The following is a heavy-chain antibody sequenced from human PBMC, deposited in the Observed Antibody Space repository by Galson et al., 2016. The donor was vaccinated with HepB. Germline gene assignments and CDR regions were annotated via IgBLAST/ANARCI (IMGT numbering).Heavy chain of an antibody. Sequence: SVKVSCKASGGTFSSYALSWVRQAPGQGLEWMGRIIPIFRTTNYAQKFQGRVSITADESTSTAYMELSSLRSEGTAVYYCARPQREGGNYYSFDYWGQGTLVTVSS. D-gene: IGHD1-26*01. CDR3: ARPQREGGNYYSFDY. V-gene: IGHV1-69*13. J-gene: IGHJ4*02. CDR2: IIPIFRTT. CDR1: GGTFSSYA.